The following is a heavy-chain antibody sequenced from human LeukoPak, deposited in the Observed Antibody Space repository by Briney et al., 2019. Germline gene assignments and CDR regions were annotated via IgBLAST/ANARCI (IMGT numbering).Heavy chain of an antibody. CDR3: AKFGSSSWYRYLDY. V-gene: IGHV3-23*01. D-gene: IGHD6-13*01. J-gene: IGHJ4*02. CDR1: GFTFSSYA. Sequence: GGSLRPSCAASGFTFSSYAMSWVRQAPGKGLEWVSAISGSGGSTYYADSVKGRFTISRDNSKNTLYLQMNSLRAEDTAVYYCAKFGSSSWYRYLDYWGQGTLVTVSS. CDR2: ISGSGGST.